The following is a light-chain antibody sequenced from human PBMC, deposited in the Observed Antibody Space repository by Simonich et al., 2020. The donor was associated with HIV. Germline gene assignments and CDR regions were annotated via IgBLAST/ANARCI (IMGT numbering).Light chain of an antibody. CDR3: CSYAGSRTWV. J-gene: IGLJ3*02. CDR1: SSDVGNYNL. Sequence: QSALTQPASVSGSPGQSITISCTGTSSDVGNYNLVSWYQKQPGKAPKRMIYEGSNRPSGVSNRFSGSRSGNTASLTSSGLQAEDEADYYCCSYAGSRTWVFGGGTKVTVL. V-gene: IGLV2-23*01. CDR2: EGS.